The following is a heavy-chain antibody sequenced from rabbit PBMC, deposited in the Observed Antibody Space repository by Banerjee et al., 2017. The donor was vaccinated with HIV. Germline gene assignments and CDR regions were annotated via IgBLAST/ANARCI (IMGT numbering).Heavy chain of an antibody. V-gene: IGHV1S43*01. CDR3: ARMIYIDTAYDL. J-gene: IGHJ4*01. CDR1: GIDFSSYHY. Sequence: QQQLEESGGGLVKPGGTLTLTCKASGIDFSSYHYMCWVRQAPGKGLEWIACIYGGYDGLTYYASWVNGRFTISKTSNTVDLKMTSLTAADTATYFCARMIYIDTAYDLWGPGTLVTVS. D-gene: IGHD1-1*01. CDR2: IYGGYDGLT.